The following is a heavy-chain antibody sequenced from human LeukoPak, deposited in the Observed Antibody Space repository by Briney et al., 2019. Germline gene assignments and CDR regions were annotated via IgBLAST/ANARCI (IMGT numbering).Heavy chain of an antibody. Sequence: GGSLRLSCAASGFTFSSYAMHWVRQAPGKGLEWVAVISYDGSNKYYADSVKGRFTISRDNSKNTLYLQTNSLRAEDTAVYYCARDYTIFGAVPLPPDVWGQGTTVTVSS. CDR1: GFTFSSYA. D-gene: IGHD3-3*01. CDR2: ISYDGSNK. J-gene: IGHJ6*02. V-gene: IGHV3-30-3*01. CDR3: ARDYTIFGAVPLPPDV.